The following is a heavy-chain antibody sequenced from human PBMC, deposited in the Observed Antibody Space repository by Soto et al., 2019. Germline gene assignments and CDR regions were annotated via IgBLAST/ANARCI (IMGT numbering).Heavy chain of an antibody. CDR1: GGSVSSGSYY. CDR2: IYYSGST. J-gene: IGHJ5*02. Sequence: PSETLSLTCTVSGGSVSSGSYYWSWIRQPPGKGLEWIGYIYYSGSTNYNPSLKSRVTISVDTSKNQFSLKLSSVTAADTAVYYCARGRSHYDFWSGYSWFDPWGQGTLVTVSS. CDR3: ARGRSHYDFWSGYSWFDP. D-gene: IGHD3-3*01. V-gene: IGHV4-61*01.